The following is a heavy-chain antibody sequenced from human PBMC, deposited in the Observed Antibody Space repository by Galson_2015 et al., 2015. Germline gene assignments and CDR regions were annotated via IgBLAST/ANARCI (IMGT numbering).Heavy chain of an antibody. Sequence: PALVKPTQTLTLTCTFSGFSLSTSGMCVSWIRQPPGKALEWLALIDWDDDKYYSTSLKTRLTISKDTSRNQVVLTMTNMDPVDTATYYCARCIMITFGGVKRTDAFDIWGQGTMVTVSS. D-gene: IGHD3-16*01. J-gene: IGHJ3*02. CDR2: IDWDDDK. CDR3: ARCIMITFGGVKRTDAFDI. V-gene: IGHV2-70*01. CDR1: GFSLSTSGMC.